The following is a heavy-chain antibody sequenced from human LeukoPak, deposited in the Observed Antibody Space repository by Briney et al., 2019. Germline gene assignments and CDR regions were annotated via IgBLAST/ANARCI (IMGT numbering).Heavy chain of an antibody. CDR3: VKVVSAGFYTGYYYMDV. Sequence: GGSLRLSCAASGFTFSSYAMSWVRQAPGKGLEWVSGISGSGGNTYYTDSVKGRFTISRDNSKNTLYLQMNSLRAEDTAVYYCVKVVSAGFYTGYYYMDVWGKGTTVTVSS. CDR1: GFTFSSYA. D-gene: IGHD3-3*01. CDR2: ISGSGGNT. J-gene: IGHJ6*03. V-gene: IGHV3-23*01.